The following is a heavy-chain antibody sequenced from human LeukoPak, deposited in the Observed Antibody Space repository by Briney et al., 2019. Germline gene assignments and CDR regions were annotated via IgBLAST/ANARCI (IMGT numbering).Heavy chain of an antibody. D-gene: IGHD5-18*01. CDR1: GFTFSSYW. CDR3: AKDFSLRGYTYLIDY. V-gene: IGHV3-23*01. J-gene: IGHJ4*02. CDR2: ISGSGGST. Sequence: GGSLRLSCAASGFTFSSYWMNWVRQTPGKGLEWVSAISGSGGSTYYADSVKGRFTISRDNSKNTLYLQMNSLRAEDTAVYYCAKDFSLRGYTYLIDYWGQGTLVTVSS.